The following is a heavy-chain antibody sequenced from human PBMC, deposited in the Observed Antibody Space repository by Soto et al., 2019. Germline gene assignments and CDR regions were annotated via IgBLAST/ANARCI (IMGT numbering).Heavy chain of an antibody. CDR1: GFSFSDYY. V-gene: IGHV3-11*01. CDR2: ISGSGSST. J-gene: IGHJ5*02. CDR3: ARDVFGGTRYFDWHSRFDP. D-gene: IGHD3-9*01. Sequence: QVQLVESGGGLVKPGRSLRLSCAASGFSFSDYYMSWIRQAPGKGLEWVSYISGSGSSTYYADSVKGRFAISRDNARNSLYLQMNSLRAEDTAVYYCARDVFGGTRYFDWHSRFDPWGQGTLVTVSS.